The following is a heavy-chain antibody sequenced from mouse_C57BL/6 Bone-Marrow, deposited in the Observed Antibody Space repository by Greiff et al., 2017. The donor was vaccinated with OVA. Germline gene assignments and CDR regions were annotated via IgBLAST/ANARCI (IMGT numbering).Heavy chain of an antibody. CDR2: ISDGGSYT. V-gene: IGHV5-4*01. CDR1: GFTFSSYA. CDR3: AREGYGSSYYDYAMDY. D-gene: IGHD1-1*01. J-gene: IGHJ4*01. Sequence: EVKLMDSGGGLVKPGGSLKLSCAASGFTFSSYAMSWVRQTPEKRLEWVATISDGGSYTYYPDNVKGRFTISRDNAKNNLYLQMSQLKSEDTAMYYCAREGYGSSYYDYAMDYWGQGTSVTVSS.